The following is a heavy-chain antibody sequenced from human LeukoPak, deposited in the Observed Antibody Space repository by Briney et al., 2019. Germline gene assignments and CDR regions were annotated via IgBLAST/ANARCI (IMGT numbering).Heavy chain of an antibody. V-gene: IGHV3-23*01. J-gene: IGHJ4*02. CDR3: ATGFARGNSY. Sequence: GGSLRLSCAASGFTFSTYAMSWVRQAPGKGLEWVSTISVSGGSTYYADSVKGRFTISRDNSKNTLYLQMNSLRAEDTAVYYCATGFARGNSYWGQGTLVTVS. CDR2: ISVSGGST. D-gene: IGHD1-7*01. CDR1: GFTFSTYA.